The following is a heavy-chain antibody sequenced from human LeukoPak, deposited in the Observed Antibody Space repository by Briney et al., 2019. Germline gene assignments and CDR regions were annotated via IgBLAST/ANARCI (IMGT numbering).Heavy chain of an antibody. Sequence: PGGSLRLSCAASGFTFSSYAMHWVRQAPEKGLEYVSAISSNGGSTYYANSVKGRFTISRDNSKNTLYLQMGSLRAEDMAVYDCASSAYSSSWYGKYNWFDPWGQGTLVTVSS. CDR1: GFTFSSYA. J-gene: IGHJ5*02. CDR2: ISSNGGST. D-gene: IGHD6-13*01. V-gene: IGHV3-64*01. CDR3: ASSAYSSSWYGKYNWFDP.